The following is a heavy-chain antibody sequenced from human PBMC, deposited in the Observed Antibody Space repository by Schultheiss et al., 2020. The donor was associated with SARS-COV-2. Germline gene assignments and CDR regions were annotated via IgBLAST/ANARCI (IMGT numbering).Heavy chain of an antibody. D-gene: IGHD2-15*01. V-gene: IGHV4-59*12. CDR3: AKDRPTPRYFDY. J-gene: IGHJ4*02. CDR1: GGSISSYY. CDR2: IYYSGST. Sequence: SETLSLTCTVSGGSISSYYWSWIRQPPGKGLEWIGYIYYSGSTNYNPSLKSRVTISVDTSKNQFSLKLSSVTAADTAVYYCAKDRPTPRYFDYWGQGTLVTVSS.